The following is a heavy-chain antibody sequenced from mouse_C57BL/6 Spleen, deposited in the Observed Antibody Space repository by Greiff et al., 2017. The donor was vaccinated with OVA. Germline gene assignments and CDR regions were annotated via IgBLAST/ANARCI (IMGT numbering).Heavy chain of an antibody. CDR1: GYAFSSSW. CDR3: ASGGVVAPHCDY. Sequence: QVQLQQSGPELVKPGASVKIFCKASGYAFSSSWMNWVKQRPGKGLEWIGRIYPGDGDTNYNGKFKGKATLTADKSSSTAYMQLSRLTSVVSGVNFRASGGVVAPHCDYWRKGPTLTVST. D-gene: IGHD1-1*01. CDR2: IYPGDGDT. J-gene: IGHJ2*01. V-gene: IGHV1-82*01.